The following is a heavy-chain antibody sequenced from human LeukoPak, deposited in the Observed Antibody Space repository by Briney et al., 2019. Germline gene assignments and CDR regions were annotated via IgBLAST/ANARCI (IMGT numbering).Heavy chain of an antibody. D-gene: IGHD7-27*01. CDR3: ARDYVWGSSESDY. Sequence: GGSLRLSCAASGFTFSNYWMTWFRQTPGKGLEWVGNIKQDGSEKYSVDSVKGRFTISRDNAKNSLYLQMNSLRVEDTAIYYCARDYVWGSSESDYWGQGTLVTVSS. CDR1: GFTFSNYW. J-gene: IGHJ4*02. CDR2: IKQDGSEK. V-gene: IGHV3-7*01.